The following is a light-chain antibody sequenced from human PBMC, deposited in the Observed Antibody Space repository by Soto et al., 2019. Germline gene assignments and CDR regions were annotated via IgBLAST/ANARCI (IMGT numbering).Light chain of an antibody. J-gene: IGLJ2*01. V-gene: IGLV2-14*01. Sequence: QPVLTQPASVSGSPGQSITISCTGASSDVGGYNFVSWYQHHPGKAPKLMIYEVSNRPSGVSHRFSGSKSGATASLTISGLQAEDEADYYCTSYATSSTTLDVVFGGGTKLTVL. CDR1: SSDVGGYNF. CDR2: EVS. CDR3: TSYATSSTTLDVV.